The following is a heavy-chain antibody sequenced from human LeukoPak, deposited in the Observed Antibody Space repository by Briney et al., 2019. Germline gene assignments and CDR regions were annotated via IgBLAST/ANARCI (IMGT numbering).Heavy chain of an antibody. CDR2: IIPILGIA. V-gene: IGHV1-69*04. Sequence: SVKVSCKASGGTFSSYAISWVRQASGQGLEWMGRIIPILGIANYAQKFQGRVTITADRSTSTAYMELSSLRSEHTAVYYCARDPTKMVRGAPDDYWGQGTLVTVSS. CDR3: ARDPTKMVRGAPDDY. D-gene: IGHD3-10*01. CDR1: GGTFSSYA. J-gene: IGHJ4*02.